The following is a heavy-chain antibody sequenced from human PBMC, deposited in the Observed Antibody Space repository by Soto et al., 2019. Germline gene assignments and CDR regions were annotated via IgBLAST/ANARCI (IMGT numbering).Heavy chain of an antibody. J-gene: IGHJ5*02. CDR1: VYTFTDYY. V-gene: IGHV1-2*07. CDR3: ARDSPLTTGWFDP. Sequence: QVQLVQSGAEVKKPGASVRVSCKASVYTFTDYYLHWVRQAPGQGLEWMWWIDPNSGGTQYALKFQGRVTMTRDTSTSTAYLELSRLKSYDTAIYYCARDSPLTTGWFDPWGQGTLVTVSS. CDR2: IDPNSGGT. D-gene: IGHD4-17*01.